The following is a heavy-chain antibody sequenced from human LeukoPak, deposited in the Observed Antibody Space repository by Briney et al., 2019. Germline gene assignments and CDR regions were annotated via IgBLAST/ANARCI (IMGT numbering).Heavy chain of an antibody. CDR1: GGTFSNYA. CDR2: ISAYNGNT. CDR3: ARGPGVGYFDWLLYSDLYFDY. J-gene: IGHJ4*02. V-gene: IGHV1-18*01. Sequence: GASVKVSCKASGGTFSNYAISWVRQAPGQGLEWMGWISAYNGNTNYAQKLQGRVTMTTDTSTSTAYMELSSLRSEDTAVYYCARGPGVGYFDWLLYSDLYFDYWGQGTLVTVSS. D-gene: IGHD3-9*01.